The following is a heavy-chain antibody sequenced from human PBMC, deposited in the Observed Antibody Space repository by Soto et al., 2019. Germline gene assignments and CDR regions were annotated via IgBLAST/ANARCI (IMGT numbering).Heavy chain of an antibody. CDR1: GFSLSTSGVG. D-gene: IGHD3-10*01. CDR2: IYWDDEK. CDR3: AHIEFTRLRGGYAFDI. V-gene: IGHV2-5*02. Sequence: QITLKESGPPLVKPTQTLTLTCTFSGFSLSTSGVGVGWIRQPPGKAPEWLGLIYWDDEKRYNPSLNSRLTITTDTSKNQLFLTMTDVDPVDTGTYYCAHIEFTRLRGGYAFDIWGQGTMVTVSS. J-gene: IGHJ3*02.